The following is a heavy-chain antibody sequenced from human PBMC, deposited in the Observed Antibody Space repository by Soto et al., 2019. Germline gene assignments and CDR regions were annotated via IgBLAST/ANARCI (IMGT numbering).Heavy chain of an antibody. J-gene: IGHJ4*02. V-gene: IGHV3-30*18. D-gene: IGHD5-12*01. CDR3: AKDSDIVATIHTLRY. CDR1: GFTFSSYG. CDR2: ISYDGSNK. Sequence: QVQLVESGGGVVQPGTSLRLSCAASGFTFSSYGMHWVRQAPGKGLEWVAVISYDGSNKYYADSVKGRFTISRDNSKNTLYLQMNSLRAEDTAVYYCAKDSDIVATIHTLRYWGQGTLVTVSS.